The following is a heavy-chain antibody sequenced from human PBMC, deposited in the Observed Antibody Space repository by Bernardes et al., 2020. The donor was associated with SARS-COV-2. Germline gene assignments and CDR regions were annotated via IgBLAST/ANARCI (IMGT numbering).Heavy chain of an antibody. J-gene: IGHJ3*02. CDR2: IHYSGST. CDR3: AEDGSGSYYGDAFDI. CDR1: GGSISSSSYY. Sequence: SEPLSLTCTVSGGSISSSSYYWGWLPPPPGKGLEWIGSIHYSGSTYYNPSLKSRVTISVDTSKNQFSLKLSSVTAADTAVYYCAEDGSGSYYGDAFDIWGQGTMVTVSS. D-gene: IGHD1-26*01. V-gene: IGHV4-39*01.